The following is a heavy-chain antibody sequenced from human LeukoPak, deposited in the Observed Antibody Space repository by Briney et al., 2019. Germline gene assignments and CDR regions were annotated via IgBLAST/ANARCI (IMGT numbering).Heavy chain of an antibody. D-gene: IGHD2-15*01. V-gene: IGHV3-11*01. CDR2: ISGSGSTI. CDR3: ARVDCSGGSCYWGYYYGMDV. CDR1: GFTFSDYY. Sequence: GGSLRLSCAASGFTFSDYYMSWTRQAPGKGLEWVSYISGSGSTIYYAGSVKGRFTISRDNAKNSLYLQMNSLRAEDTAVYYCARVDCSGGSCYWGYYYGMDVWGQGTTVTVSS. J-gene: IGHJ6*02.